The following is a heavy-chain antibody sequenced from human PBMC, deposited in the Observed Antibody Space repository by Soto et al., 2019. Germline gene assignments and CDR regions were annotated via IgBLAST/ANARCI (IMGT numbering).Heavy chain of an antibody. CDR3: ARNLPAAMYGREAVAGTFSDY. CDR2: ISAYNGNT. D-gene: IGHD6-19*01. CDR1: GYTFTSYG. V-gene: IGHV1-18*01. Sequence: ASVKVSCKASGYTFTSYGISWVRQAPGQGLEWMGWISAYNGNTNYAQKLQGRVTMTTDTSTSTAYMELRSLRSDDTAVYYCARNLPAAMYGREAVAGTFSDYWGQGTLVTVSS. J-gene: IGHJ4*02.